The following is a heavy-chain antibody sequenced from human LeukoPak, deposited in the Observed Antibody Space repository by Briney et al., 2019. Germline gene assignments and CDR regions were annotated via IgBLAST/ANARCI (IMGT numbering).Heavy chain of an antibody. J-gene: IGHJ3*02. CDR1: GFSLRTSGVG. CDR3: AHRLSYYDFWSGYQKHNDAFDI. CDR2: IDWDDDK. D-gene: IGHD3-3*01. Sequence: SGPTLVNPTQTLTLTCTFSGFSLRTSGVGVGWIRQPPGKALEWLSLIDWDDDKRYSPSLKSRLTITKDTSKNQVVLTMTNMDPVDTATYYCAHRLSYYDFWSGYQKHNDAFDIWGQGTMVTVSA. V-gene: IGHV2-5*02.